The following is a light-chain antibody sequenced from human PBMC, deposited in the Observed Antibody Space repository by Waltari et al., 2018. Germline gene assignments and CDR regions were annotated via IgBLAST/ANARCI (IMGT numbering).Light chain of an antibody. V-gene: IGLV1-44*01. J-gene: IGLJ2*01. CDR1: SSNIRSHN. Sequence: QSVLTQPPSASGTPGQRVTIPCSGSSSNIRSHNVNWYQKVPGTAPKLLIYSTNQRPSGVPDRFSGSKSGTAASLAISGLQSEDEAEYYCATWDDSLNGLFGGGTKLTVL. CDR3: ATWDDSLNGL. CDR2: STN.